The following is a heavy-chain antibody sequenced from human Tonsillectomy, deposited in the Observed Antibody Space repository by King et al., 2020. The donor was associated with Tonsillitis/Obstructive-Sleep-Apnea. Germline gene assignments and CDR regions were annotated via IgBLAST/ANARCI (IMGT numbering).Heavy chain of an antibody. CDR3: ARDVETAWGAFEY. Sequence: VQLVESGGGLVQPGGSLRLSCAASGFTFTRYWMTWVRQAPGKGLEWVGDIKKDGSEKQYGDSVKGRFTMSRDNAKNLMYLQLNSLRAEDTAVYYCARDVETAWGAFEYWGQGTLVTVSS. D-gene: IGHD5-18*01. J-gene: IGHJ4*02. CDR1: GFTFTRYW. V-gene: IGHV3-7*04. CDR2: IKKDGSEK.